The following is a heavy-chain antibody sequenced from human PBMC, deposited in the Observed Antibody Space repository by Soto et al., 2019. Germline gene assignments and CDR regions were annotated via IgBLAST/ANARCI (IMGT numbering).Heavy chain of an antibody. Sequence: SETLSLTCTVSGGSISSYYWSWIRQPPGKGLEWIGYIYYSGSTNYNPSLKSRVTISVDTSKNQFSLKLSSVTAADTAVYYCARVRAAAGTGWFDPWGQGTLVTVSS. CDR1: GGSISSYY. CDR3: ARVRAAAGTGWFDP. CDR2: IYYSGST. J-gene: IGHJ5*02. D-gene: IGHD6-13*01. V-gene: IGHV4-59*01.